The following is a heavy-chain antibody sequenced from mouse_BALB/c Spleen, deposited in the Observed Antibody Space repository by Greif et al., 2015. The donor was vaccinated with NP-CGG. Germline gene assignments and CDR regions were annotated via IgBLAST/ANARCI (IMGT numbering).Heavy chain of an antibody. CDR2: IFPGTGTT. J-gene: IGHJ2*01. V-gene: IGHV1S132*01. CDR1: GYTFTSYW. Sequence: QVQLKESGAELVKPGASVKLSCKTSGYTFTSYWIQWVKQRPGQGLGWIGEIFPGTGTTYYNEKFKGKATLTIDTSSSTAYMQLSSLTSEDSAVYFCARSGYVFDYWGQGTTLTVSS. D-gene: IGHD3-1*01. CDR3: ARSGYVFDY.